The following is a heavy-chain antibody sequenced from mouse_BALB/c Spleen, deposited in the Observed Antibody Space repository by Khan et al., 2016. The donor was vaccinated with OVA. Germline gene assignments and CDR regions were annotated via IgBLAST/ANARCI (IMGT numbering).Heavy chain of an antibody. CDR3: ARSVTITAVVATDFDY. D-gene: IGHD1-1*01. Sequence: EVQLQESGPGLVKPSQSLSLTCTVTGYSITSDYAWNWIRQFPGNKLEWMGYISYSGRTSYNPSLKSRISITRDTSKNQFFLKLNSVTTDDTATYYCARSVTITAVVATDFDYWGQGTTLTVSS. CDR2: ISYSGRT. V-gene: IGHV3-2*02. CDR1: GYSITSDYA. J-gene: IGHJ2*01.